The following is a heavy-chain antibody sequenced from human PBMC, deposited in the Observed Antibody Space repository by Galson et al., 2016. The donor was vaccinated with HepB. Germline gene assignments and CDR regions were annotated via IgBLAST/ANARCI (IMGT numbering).Heavy chain of an antibody. Sequence: SLRLPCAASEFTFNNCPLHWVRQAPGKGLEWVAVLSHDGVTKFYADSVRARFTISRDKAKTTVYLQMDGLSAEDTAVYYCAREWELGGYFDYWGQGTLVTVSS. V-gene: IGHV3-30-3*01. CDR3: AREWELGGYFDY. CDR2: LSHDGVTK. D-gene: IGHD1-26*01. J-gene: IGHJ4*02. CDR1: EFTFNNCP.